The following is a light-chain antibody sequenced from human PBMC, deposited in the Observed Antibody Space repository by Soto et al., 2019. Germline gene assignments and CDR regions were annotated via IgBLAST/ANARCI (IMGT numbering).Light chain of an antibody. CDR2: EVS. V-gene: IGLV2-8*01. J-gene: IGLJ2*01. Sequence: QSALTQPPSASGSPGQSVTISCTGTSSDVGGYNYVSWYQQHPGKAPKLMISEVSKRPSGVPDRFSGSKSGNTASLTVSGLQAEDEADYYCSSFAGNNNVVFGGGTKSTVL. CDR3: SSFAGNNNVV. CDR1: SSDVGGYNY.